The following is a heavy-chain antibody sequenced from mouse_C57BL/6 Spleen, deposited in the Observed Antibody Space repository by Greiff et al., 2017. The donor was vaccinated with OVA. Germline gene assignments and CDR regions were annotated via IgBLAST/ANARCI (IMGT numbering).Heavy chain of an antibody. V-gene: IGHV1-81*01. CDR3: ARGGDYDGYWYFDV. CDR2: IYPRSGNT. J-gene: IGHJ1*03. D-gene: IGHD2-4*01. CDR1: GYTFTSYG. Sequence: VKLMESGAELARPGASVKLSCKASGYTFTSYGISWVKQRTGQGLEWIGEIYPRSGNTYYNEKFKGKATLTADKSSSTAYMELRSLTSEDSAVYFCARGGDYDGYWYFDVWGTGTTVTVSS.